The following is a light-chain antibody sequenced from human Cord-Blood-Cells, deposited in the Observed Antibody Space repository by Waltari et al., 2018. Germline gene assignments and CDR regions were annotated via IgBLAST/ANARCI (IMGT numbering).Light chain of an antibody. Sequence: QSALTQPASVSGSPGQSLTISCTGTSRDVGGYNYVSWYQQHPGKAPKLMIYDVSNRPAGVSNRFSGSKSGNTASLTISGLQADDEADYYCSSYTSSSTLVFGGGTKLTVL. J-gene: IGLJ2*01. V-gene: IGLV2-14*01. CDR2: DVS. CDR3: SSYTSSSTLV. CDR1: SRDVGGYNY.